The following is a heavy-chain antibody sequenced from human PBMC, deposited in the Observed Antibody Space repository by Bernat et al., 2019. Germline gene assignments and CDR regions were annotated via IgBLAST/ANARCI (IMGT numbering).Heavy chain of an antibody. Sequence: EVQLLESGGGLVQPGGSLRLSCAGSAFTFINYVMSWVRQAPGKGLEWVSSISVSGGGAYYADSVKGRFTVSRDNSDKTLYLQMNSLRAEDSAVYYCASQCVDGSAWLQFDSWGQGTLVTVSP. J-gene: IGHJ4*02. D-gene: IGHD6-19*01. CDR2: ISVSGGGA. CDR3: ASQCVDGSAWLQFDS. CDR1: AFTFINYV. V-gene: IGHV3-23*01.